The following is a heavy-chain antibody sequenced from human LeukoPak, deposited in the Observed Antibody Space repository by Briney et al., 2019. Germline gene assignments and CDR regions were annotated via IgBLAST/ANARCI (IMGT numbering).Heavy chain of an antibody. D-gene: IGHD3-10*01. CDR3: ARDYYYGSGSYYSTLGYFDL. J-gene: IGHJ2*01. CDR1: VGTFSSYA. Sequence: SVKVSCMASVGTFSSYAISWVRQAPGQGLEWMGGIIPMFGTANYAQKFQGRVTITADESTSTAYMELSSLRSEDTAVYYCARDYYYGSGSYYSTLGYFDLWGRGTLVTVSS. V-gene: IGHV1-69*13. CDR2: IIPMFGTA.